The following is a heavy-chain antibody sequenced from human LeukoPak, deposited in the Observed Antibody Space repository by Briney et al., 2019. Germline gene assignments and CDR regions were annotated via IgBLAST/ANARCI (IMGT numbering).Heavy chain of an antibody. CDR1: GFTFSSYA. J-gene: IGHJ5*01. V-gene: IGHV3-30*04. D-gene: IGHD6-19*01. CDR3: QGASGWVSSGDS. CDR2: ISYDGSNK. Sequence: GRSLRLSCAASGFTFSSYAMHWVRQAPGKGLEWVAVISYDGSNKYYADSVKGRFTISRDNSKNTLYLQMNSLRAEDTAVYYCQGASGWVSSGDSWGQGTLVTVSS.